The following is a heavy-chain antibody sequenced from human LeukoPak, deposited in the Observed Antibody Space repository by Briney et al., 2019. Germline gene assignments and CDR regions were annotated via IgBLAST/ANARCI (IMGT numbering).Heavy chain of an antibody. Sequence: PSETLSLTCTGSGGSMNSYYWSWIRQPPGKGLEWIGHIFHSGNTNDNPSLKSRVTISVDPSKNQFSLRLRSVTAADTAVYYCARTYYDSWGYYEVTYWGQGTLVTVSS. CDR3: ARTYYDSWGYYEVTY. V-gene: IGHV4-59*01. CDR1: GGSMNSYY. D-gene: IGHD3-22*01. CDR2: IFHSGNT. J-gene: IGHJ4*02.